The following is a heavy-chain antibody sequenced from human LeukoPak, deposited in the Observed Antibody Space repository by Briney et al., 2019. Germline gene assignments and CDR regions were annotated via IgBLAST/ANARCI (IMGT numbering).Heavy chain of an antibody. D-gene: IGHD2-2*01. CDR3: AAHPGEYQLLRYYFDY. CDR1: GGTFSSYA. V-gene: IGHV1-69*05. Sequence: SVKVSCKASGGTFSSYAISWVRQAPGQGLEWMGGIIPIFGTANYAQKFQGRVTITTDESTSTAYMELSSLRSEDTAVYYCAAHPGEYQLLRYYFDYWGQGTLVTVSS. J-gene: IGHJ4*02. CDR2: IIPIFGTA.